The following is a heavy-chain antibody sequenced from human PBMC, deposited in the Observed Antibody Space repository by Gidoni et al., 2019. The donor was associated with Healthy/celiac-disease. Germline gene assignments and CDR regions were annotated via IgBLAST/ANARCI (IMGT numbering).Heavy chain of an antibody. CDR3: ARGRARKLYDPDPLDY. V-gene: IGHV3-7*03. Sequence: SLRLSCAVSGFTFSSYWMSWVRQAPGKGLEWVANIKQDGSEKYYVDSVKRLFTISRDNAKNSLYLQINSLRAEDTAVYYCARGRARKLYDPDPLDYWGQGTLVTVSS. CDR2: IKQDGSEK. J-gene: IGHJ4*02. D-gene: IGHD5-12*01. CDR1: GFTFSSYW.